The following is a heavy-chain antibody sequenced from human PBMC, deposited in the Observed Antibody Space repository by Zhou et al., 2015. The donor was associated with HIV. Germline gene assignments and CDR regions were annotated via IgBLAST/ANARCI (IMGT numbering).Heavy chain of an antibody. V-gene: IGHV1-8*01. Sequence: QVQLVQSGAEVKKPGASVKVSCKASGYTFSNYDINWVRQATGQGLEWMGWMNPNSGNTGYAQKFQGRVTMTTHTSTRTAYLELRSLRSDDTAVYYCARGPQNYYPSYYDSWGQGTLVTVSS. CDR1: GYTFSNYD. CDR3: ARGPQNYYPSYYDS. D-gene: IGHD3-22*01. CDR2: MNPNSGNT. J-gene: IGHJ4*02.